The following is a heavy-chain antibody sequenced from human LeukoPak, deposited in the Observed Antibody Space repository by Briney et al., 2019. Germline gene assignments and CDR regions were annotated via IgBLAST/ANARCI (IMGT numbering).Heavy chain of an antibody. CDR2: IYTSGST. CDR1: AGSISSYY. J-gene: IGHJ4*02. CDR3: ARKAVAGTYFDY. D-gene: IGHD6-19*01. Sequence: SPTLSLTWTVDAGSISSYYGSSLRQPAGDGLERIGRIYTSGSTNYNPSVESRVTMSVDTSKSQFSLKLSSVTAADTAMYYCARKAVAGTYFDYWGQGTLVTVSS. V-gene: IGHV4-4*07.